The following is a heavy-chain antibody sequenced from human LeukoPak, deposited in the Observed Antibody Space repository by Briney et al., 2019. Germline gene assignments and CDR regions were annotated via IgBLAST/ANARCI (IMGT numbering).Heavy chain of an antibody. CDR3: ARDPPQYYYDSSGYYYSDDC. Sequence: ASVKVSCKASGYTFTGYYMHWVRQAPGQGLEWMGRINPNSGGTNYAQKFQGRVTMTRDTSISTAYMELSRLRSDDTAVYYCARDPPQYYYDSSGYYYSDDCWGQGTLVTVSS. D-gene: IGHD3-22*01. CDR1: GYTFTGYY. CDR2: INPNSGGT. J-gene: IGHJ4*02. V-gene: IGHV1-2*06.